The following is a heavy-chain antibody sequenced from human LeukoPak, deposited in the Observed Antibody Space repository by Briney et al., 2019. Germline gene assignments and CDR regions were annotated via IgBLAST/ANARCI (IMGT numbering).Heavy chain of an antibody. J-gene: IGHJ4*02. CDR2: IHYSGRT. D-gene: IGHD1-26*01. V-gene: IGHV4-59*01. Sequence: KTSETLSLTCTVSGGSISSYYWSWIRQPPGKGLEYIGWIHYSGRTTYNPSIKNRVTISVDMSKNQFSLKLSSVTAADTAIYYCARSSPTWDLDYWGQGTLVTVSS. CDR3: ARSSPTWDLDY. CDR1: GGSISSYY.